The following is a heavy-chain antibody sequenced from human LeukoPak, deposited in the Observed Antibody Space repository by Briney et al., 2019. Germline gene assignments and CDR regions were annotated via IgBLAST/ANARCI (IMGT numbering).Heavy chain of an antibody. CDR2: IDPNSGGT. D-gene: IGHD3-10*01. V-gene: IGHV1-2*02. CDR3: ASVYGSGSDSSY. CDR1: GYTFTDYY. J-gene: IGHJ4*02. Sequence: ASVKVSCKASGYTFTDYYMHWVRQAPGQGLEWMGWIDPNSGGTIYAQKFQGRVTMTRDTSISTAYMELSRLRSDDTAMYYCASVYGSGSDSSYWCQGTLVTVTS.